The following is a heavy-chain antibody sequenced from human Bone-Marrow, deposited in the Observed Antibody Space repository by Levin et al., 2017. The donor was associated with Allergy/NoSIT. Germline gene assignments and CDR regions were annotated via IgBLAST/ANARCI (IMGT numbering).Heavy chain of an antibody. Sequence: LSQTLSLTCTVSGGSLTSFYWSWIRQSPAKGLEWIGYIYYDGTTNYNPSLKSRVTMSVDTSKYQFSLRLTSLTAADTAVYYCARHIAAVVRWFDHWGQGTLVTVSS. CDR2: IYYDGTT. J-gene: IGHJ5*02. D-gene: IGHD6-13*01. CDR3: ARHIAAVVRWFDH. V-gene: IGHV4-59*08. CDR1: GGSLTSFY.